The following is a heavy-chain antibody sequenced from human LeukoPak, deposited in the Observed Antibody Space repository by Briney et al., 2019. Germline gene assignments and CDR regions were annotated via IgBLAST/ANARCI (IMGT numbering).Heavy chain of an antibody. CDR3: ARDRLVYYYGSGAFDI. CDR2: IYYSGST. CDR1: GGSISSYY. J-gene: IGHJ3*02. V-gene: IGHV4-59*12. D-gene: IGHD3-10*01. Sequence: SETLSLTCTVSGGSISSYYWSWIRQPPGKGLEWIGYIYYSGSTNYNPSLKSRVTISVDKSKNQFSLKLSSVTAADTAVYYCARDRLVYYYGSGAFDIWGQGTMVTVSS.